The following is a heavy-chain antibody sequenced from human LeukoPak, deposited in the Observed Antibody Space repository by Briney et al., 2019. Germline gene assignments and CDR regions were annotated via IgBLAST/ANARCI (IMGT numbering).Heavy chain of an antibody. V-gene: IGHV4-31*03. J-gene: IGHJ4*02. CDR2: IYYSGST. D-gene: IGHD3-22*01. CDR1: GGSISSGGYY. Sequence: SETQSLTCTVSGGSISSGGYYWSWIRQHPGKGLEWIGYIYYSGSTYYNPSLKSRVTISVDTSKNQFSLKLSSVTAADTAVYYCARDIHDSSGYYFDYWGQGTLVTVSS. CDR3: ARDIHDSSGYYFDY.